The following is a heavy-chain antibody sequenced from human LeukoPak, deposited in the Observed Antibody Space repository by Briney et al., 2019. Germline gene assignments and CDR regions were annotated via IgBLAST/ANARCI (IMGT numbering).Heavy chain of an antibody. CDR1: GGSIRSGGYY. D-gene: IGHD4-17*01. Sequence: SQTLSLTCTGSGGSIRSGGYYWSWIRQHPGKGLEWIGYIYYSGSTYYNPSLKSRVTISVDTSKNQFSLKLSSVTAADTAVYYCARFFRGGTTVTLHGFDPWGQGTLVTVSS. V-gene: IGHV4-31*03. CDR3: ARFFRGGTTVTLHGFDP. J-gene: IGHJ5*02. CDR2: IYYSGST.